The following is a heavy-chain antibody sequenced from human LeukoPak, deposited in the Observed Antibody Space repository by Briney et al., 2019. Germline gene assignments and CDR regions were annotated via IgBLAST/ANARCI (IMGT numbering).Heavy chain of an antibody. D-gene: IGHD2/OR15-2a*01. V-gene: IGHV3-74*01. J-gene: IGHJ4*02. CDR2: INSDGSWT. CDR1: GSYW. Sequence: GGSLRLSYAASGSYWMHWVHQAPGKGLVWVSHINSDGSWTSYADSVKGRFTISKDNAKNTVYLQMNNLRAEDTAVYYCVSFYETYWGRGTLVTVSS. CDR3: VSFYETY.